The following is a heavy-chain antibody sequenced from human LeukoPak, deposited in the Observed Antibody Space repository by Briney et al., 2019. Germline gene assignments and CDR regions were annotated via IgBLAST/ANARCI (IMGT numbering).Heavy chain of an antibody. CDR2: ISWNSGSI. CDR1: GFTFDDYA. CDR3: AKVIDCSSTSCYEYYYYGMDV. Sequence: GGSLRLSCAASGFTFDDYAMHWVRQAPGKGLEWVSGISWNSGSIGYADSVKGRFTISRDNAKNSLYLQMNSLRAEDTALYYCAKVIDCSSTSCYEYYYYGMDVWGQGTTVTVSS. V-gene: IGHV3-9*01. J-gene: IGHJ6*02. D-gene: IGHD2-2*01.